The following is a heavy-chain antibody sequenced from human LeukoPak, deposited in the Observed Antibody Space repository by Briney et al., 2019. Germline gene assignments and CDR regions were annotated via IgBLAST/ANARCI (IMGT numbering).Heavy chain of an antibody. CDR2: ISYDGSNK. V-gene: IGHV3-30*18. CDR1: GFTFSSYG. Sequence: PGGSLRLSCAVSGFTFSSYGMRWVRQAPGKGLEWVAVISYDGSNKYYADSVKGRFTISRDNSKNTLYLQMNSLRAEDTAVYYCAKSGYSGYLYYFDYWGQGTLVTVSS. J-gene: IGHJ4*02. CDR3: AKSGYSGYLYYFDY. D-gene: IGHD5-12*01.